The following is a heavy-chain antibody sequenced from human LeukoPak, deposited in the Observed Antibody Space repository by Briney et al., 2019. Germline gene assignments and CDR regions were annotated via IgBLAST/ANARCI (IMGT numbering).Heavy chain of an antibody. CDR2: IYTSGST. CDR3: ALTSGFSTRISNDY. V-gene: IGHV4-4*07. Sequence: SETLSLTCTVAGGSISSYYWSWIRQPAGKGLEWIGRIYTSGSTNYNPSLKSRVTMSVDTSKNQFSLKRSSVTAADTAVYYCALTSGFSTRISNDYWGQGTLVTVSS. CDR1: GGSISSYY. J-gene: IGHJ4*02. D-gene: IGHD6-19*01.